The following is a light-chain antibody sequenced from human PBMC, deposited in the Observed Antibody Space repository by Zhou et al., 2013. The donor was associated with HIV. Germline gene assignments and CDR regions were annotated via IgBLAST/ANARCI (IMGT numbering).Light chain of an antibody. V-gene: IGKV1-39*01. CDR3: QQTYSVDVS. CDR1: LSVRKS. J-gene: IGKJ4*01. CDR2: QVS. Sequence: DIQMTQSPSSLSASVGDRVSIKCRTSLSVRKSLNWYQHKPGKVPKLLIYQVSALQSGVAPRFNGSGSGTDFILTIDSLQSEDFATYYCQQTYSVDVSFGGGTRVDMK.